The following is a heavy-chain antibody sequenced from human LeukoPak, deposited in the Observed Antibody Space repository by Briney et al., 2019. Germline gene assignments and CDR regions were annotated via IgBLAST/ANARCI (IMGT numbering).Heavy chain of an antibody. Sequence: ASVKVSCKASGYTFTSYYMHWVRQAPGQGLEWKGIINPSGGSTSYAQKFQGRVTMTRDTSTSTVYMELSSLRSEDTAVYYCARDLFGLNSGTHPDYWGQGTLVTVSS. CDR1: GYTFTSYY. V-gene: IGHV1-46*01. J-gene: IGHJ4*02. CDR3: ARDLFGLNSGTHPDY. D-gene: IGHD1-26*01. CDR2: INPSGGST.